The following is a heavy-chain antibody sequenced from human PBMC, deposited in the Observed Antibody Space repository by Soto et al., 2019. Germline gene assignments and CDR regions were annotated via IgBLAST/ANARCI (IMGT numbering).Heavy chain of an antibody. D-gene: IGHD6-25*01. CDR2: ISFDGSDK. V-gene: IGHV3-30*18. CDR1: GFTFSSNG. J-gene: IGHJ4*02. CDR3: AKELSATVHHFDH. Sequence: QVQLVESGGGVVQPGRSLRLSCAASGFTFSSNGIHWVRQAPGKGLEWVAAISFDGSDKSYAGSVKGRLTISRDNSRNTLNLQTNSLRPEDTGVYYCAKELSATVHHFDHWGQGTPVTVPS.